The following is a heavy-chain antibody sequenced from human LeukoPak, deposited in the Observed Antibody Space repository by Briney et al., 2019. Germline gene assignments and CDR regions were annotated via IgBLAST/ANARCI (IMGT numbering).Heavy chain of an antibody. V-gene: IGHV3-49*03. CDR1: GFTFGDYA. Sequence: PGGSLRLSCTASGFTFGDYAMSWFRQAPGKGLEWVGFIRSKAYGGTTEYAASVKGRFTISRDDSKSIAYLQMNSLKTEDTAVYYCTRYPMNRYYYDRVAFDIWGQGTMVTVSS. D-gene: IGHD3-22*01. CDR3: TRYPMNRYYYDRVAFDI. J-gene: IGHJ3*02. CDR2: IRSKAYGGTT.